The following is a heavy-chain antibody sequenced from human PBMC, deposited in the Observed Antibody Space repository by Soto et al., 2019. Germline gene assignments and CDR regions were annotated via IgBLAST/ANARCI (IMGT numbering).Heavy chain of an antibody. CDR1: GFTLPNYA. CDR2: ISGSGGSI. CDR3: ARYVAPSPTVIRAFDY. J-gene: IGHJ4*02. Sequence: GGSLLLSCFASGFTLPNYAMTWVRQAPGKGLEWVSVISGSGGSIYYADSVKGRFTISRDTSRNTLYLQMNGLRAEDAALYYCARYVAPSPTVIRAFDYWGQGTLVTVSS. V-gene: IGHV3-23*01. D-gene: IGHD1-1*01.